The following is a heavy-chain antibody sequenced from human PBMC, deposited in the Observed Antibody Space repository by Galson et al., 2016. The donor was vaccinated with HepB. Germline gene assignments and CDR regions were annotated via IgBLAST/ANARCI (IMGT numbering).Heavy chain of an antibody. J-gene: IGHJ5*02. V-gene: IGHV3-15*01. CDR3: TAASPKQQLIHTYFDP. Sequence: SLRLSCAASGLTFSNAWMSWVRQAPGKGLEWVARIKSNTDGGTTDYAAPVKGRFTISRDDSKNTQYLQMNSLKTQDTAVYYCTAASPKQQLIHTYFDPWGQGTLITVAS. CDR2: IKSNTDGGTT. CDR1: GLTFSNAW. D-gene: IGHD6-13*01.